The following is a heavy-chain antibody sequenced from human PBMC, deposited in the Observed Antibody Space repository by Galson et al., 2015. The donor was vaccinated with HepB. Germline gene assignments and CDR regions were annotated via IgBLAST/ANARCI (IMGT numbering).Heavy chain of an antibody. CDR3: AASPYGDYGGWVVV. Sequence: SLRLSCAASGFTFSSYGMHWVRQAPGKGLEWVAVISYDGSNKYYADSVKGRFTISRDNSKNTLYLQMNSLRAEDTAVYYCAASPYGDYGGWVVVWGQGTLVTVSS. V-gene: IGHV3-30*03. D-gene: IGHD4-17*01. CDR1: GFTFSSYG. CDR2: ISYDGSNK. J-gene: IGHJ4*02.